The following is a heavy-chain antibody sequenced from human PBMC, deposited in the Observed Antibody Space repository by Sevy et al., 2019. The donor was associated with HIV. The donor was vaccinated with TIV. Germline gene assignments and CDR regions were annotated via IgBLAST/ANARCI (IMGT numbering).Heavy chain of an antibody. J-gene: IGHJ4*02. D-gene: IGHD6-13*01. V-gene: IGHV3-23*01. CDR2: INNSGGST. CDR1: GFTVNTYA. Sequence: GGSLRLSCAVSGFTVNTYAMSWVRQAPGEGLEWVAVINNSGGSTDYADSVRGRFSISRDNPNVYLEMNSLRVEDTAVYYCVKERVGYISSWYYFDYWGQGTLVTVSS. CDR3: VKERVGYISSWYYFDY.